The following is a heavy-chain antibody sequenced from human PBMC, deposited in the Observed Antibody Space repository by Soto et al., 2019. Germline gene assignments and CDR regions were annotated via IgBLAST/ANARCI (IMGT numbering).Heavy chain of an antibody. CDR3: ARAVAADGTGKSSGMDV. J-gene: IGHJ6*02. D-gene: IGHD6-13*01. Sequence: SVKVSCKASGGTFSSYAISWVRQAPGQGLEWMGGIIPIFGTANYAQKFQGRVTITADKSTSTAYMELSSLRSEDTAVYYCARAVAADGTGKSSGMDVWGQGNTVTVSS. CDR2: IIPIFGTA. CDR1: GGTFSSYA. V-gene: IGHV1-69*06.